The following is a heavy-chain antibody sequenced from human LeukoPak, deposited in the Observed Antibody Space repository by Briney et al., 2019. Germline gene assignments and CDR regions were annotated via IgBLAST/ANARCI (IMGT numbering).Heavy chain of an antibody. CDR1: GFTFSSYS. CDR2: ISSSSSYI. D-gene: IGHD2-2*01. Sequence: GGSLRLSCAASGFTFSSYSMNWVRQAPGKGLEWVSSISSSSSYIYYADSVKGRFTISRDNAKNSLYLQMNSLRAEDTAVYYCAREWGGLIPAANHFDYWGQGTLVTVSS. J-gene: IGHJ4*02. V-gene: IGHV3-21*01. CDR3: AREWGGLIPAANHFDY.